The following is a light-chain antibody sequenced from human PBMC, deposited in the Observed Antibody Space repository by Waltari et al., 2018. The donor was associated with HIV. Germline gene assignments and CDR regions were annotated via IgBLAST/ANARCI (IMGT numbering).Light chain of an antibody. V-gene: IGLV2-23*01. J-gene: IGLJ2*01. CDR1: SSDVGRYDL. Sequence: SALTQPASVSGSPGQSITFPCTGTSSDVGRYDLVSWYQLHPGNAPKLIIYEVNKRPSGVSNRFSGSKSGNTASLTISGLQAEDEADYYCCSYAGPATLLFGGGTKLTVL. CDR2: EVN. CDR3: CSYAGPATLL.